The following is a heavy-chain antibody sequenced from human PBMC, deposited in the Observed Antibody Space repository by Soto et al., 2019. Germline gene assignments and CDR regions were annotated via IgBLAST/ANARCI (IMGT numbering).Heavy chain of an antibody. CDR1: GYTFTSYG. J-gene: IGHJ3*02. CDR3: ARGLEMATLEDAFDI. D-gene: IGHD5-12*01. Sequence: QVQLVQSGAEVKKPGASVKVSCKASGYTFTSYGISWVRQAPGQGLEWMGWISAYNGNTNYAQKLQGSVTLTTDTATSTAYMELRSLRSDDTAVYYCARGLEMATLEDAFDIWGHGTMVTVSS. V-gene: IGHV1-18*01. CDR2: ISAYNGNT.